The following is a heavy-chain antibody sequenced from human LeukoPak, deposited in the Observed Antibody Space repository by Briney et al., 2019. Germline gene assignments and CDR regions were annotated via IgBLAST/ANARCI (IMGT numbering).Heavy chain of an antibody. CDR3: ARLNYGGTYYFDY. Sequence: SVKVSCKASGGTFSSYAISWVRQAPGQGLEWMGGIIPIFGTANYAQKFQGRVTITADESTSTAYMELSSLRSEDTAVYYRARLNYGGTYYFDYWGQGTLVTVSS. CDR1: GGTFSSYA. V-gene: IGHV1-69*13. J-gene: IGHJ4*02. CDR2: IIPIFGTA. D-gene: IGHD4-23*01.